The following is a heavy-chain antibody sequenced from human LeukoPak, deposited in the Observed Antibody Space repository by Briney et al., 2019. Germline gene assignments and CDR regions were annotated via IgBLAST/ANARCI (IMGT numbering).Heavy chain of an antibody. CDR1: GFTFSSNA. Sequence: PGGSLRLSCAASGFTFSSNAMNWVRQAPGKGLEWVSLITGSGGGTDYADSVKGRFTISRDNSKNTLYLQMNSLRAEDTAVYYCARDLISCGGDCNDAFDIWGQGTMVTVSS. CDR2: ITGSGGGT. D-gene: IGHD2-21*02. V-gene: IGHV3-23*01. J-gene: IGHJ3*02. CDR3: ARDLISCGGDCNDAFDI.